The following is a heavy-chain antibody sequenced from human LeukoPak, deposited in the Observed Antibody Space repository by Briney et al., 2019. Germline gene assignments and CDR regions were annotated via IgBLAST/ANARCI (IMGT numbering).Heavy chain of an antibody. CDR2: ISGSGGST. Sequence: GGSLRLSCAASGFTFSSYAMSWVRQAPGKGLEWFSAISGSGGSTYYADSVKGRFTISRDNSKNTLYLQMNSLRAEDTAVYYCAKGERWLQYNFDYWGQGTLVTVSS. CDR3: AKGERWLQYNFDY. V-gene: IGHV3-23*01. CDR1: GFTFSSYA. J-gene: IGHJ4*02. D-gene: IGHD5-24*01.